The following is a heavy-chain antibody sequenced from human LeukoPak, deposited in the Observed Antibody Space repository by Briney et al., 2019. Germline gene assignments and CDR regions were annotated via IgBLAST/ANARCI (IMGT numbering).Heavy chain of an antibody. Sequence: GGSLRLSCAASGFAFSSYGMHWVRQAPGKGLEWVAVISYDGSDKNYADSVKGRFTISRDNSKNTLYLQMNSLRSEDTAVYYCARDNWNDNGMDVWGQGTTVTVSS. V-gene: IGHV3-30*03. J-gene: IGHJ6*02. CDR2: ISYDGSDK. CDR1: GFAFSSYG. D-gene: IGHD1-1*01. CDR3: ARDNWNDNGMDV.